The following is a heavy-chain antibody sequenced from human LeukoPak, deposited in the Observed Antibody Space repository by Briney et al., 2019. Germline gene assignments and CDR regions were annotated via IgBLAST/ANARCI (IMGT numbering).Heavy chain of an antibody. D-gene: IGHD4-17*01. CDR1: GFTFSSYH. V-gene: IGHV3-21*06. CDR3: ARGYGDYVGKIDY. Sequence: GGSLRLSCAASGFTFSSYHMNWVRQAPGKVLEWVSSISSLSSYMNYADSVKGRFTISRDNAKNSLYLQMNSLRAEDTAVYYCARGYGDYVGKIDYWGQGILVTVSS. CDR2: ISSLSSYM. J-gene: IGHJ4*02.